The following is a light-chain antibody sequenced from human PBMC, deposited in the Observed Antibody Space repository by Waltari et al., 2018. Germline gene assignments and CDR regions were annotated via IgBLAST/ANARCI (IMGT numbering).Light chain of an antibody. CDR2: EGN. J-gene: IGLJ3*02. CDR3: CSYAGGTSWV. CDR1: DLAYFNL. V-gene: IGLV2-23*01. Sequence: QSALTQPASVSGAYGQSLTISCGDLAYFNLVSWYQQQPGKAHKVIIYEGNKRPSGLSDRFSGSKSGNTASLTISGLQADDQADYYCCSYAGGTSWVFGGGTKLTVL.